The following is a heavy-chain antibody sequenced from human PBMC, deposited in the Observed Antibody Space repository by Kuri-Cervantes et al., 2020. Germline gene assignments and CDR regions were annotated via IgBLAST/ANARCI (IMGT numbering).Heavy chain of an antibody. CDR1: QSSYCKAA. Sequence: GGSLRLSCAPRQSSYCKAAMHWVRQAPGKGLEWMAVISYDGSNKYYADSVKGRITISRDNSKNTLYLQMNSLRAEDTAVYYCARDAGEYSSSWSNYYYYYSGMDVRGHGPMVTVSS. J-gene: IGHJ6*02. CDR3: ARDAGEYSSSWSNYYYYYSGMDV. D-gene: IGHD6-13*01. CDR2: ISYDGSNK. V-gene: IGHV3-30-3*01.